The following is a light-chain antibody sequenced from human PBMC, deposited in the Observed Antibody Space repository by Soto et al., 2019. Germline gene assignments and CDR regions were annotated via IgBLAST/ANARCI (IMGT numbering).Light chain of an antibody. CDR1: QTVGVR. Sequence: EILLTQSPSTLSSSAGERATLSCRASQTVGVRLAWYQHKPGQAPRLIIYEASNRAAGIPARFSGSGSGTEFTLTISSLQSEDFEVYYCQQYNNWPITFGQGTRLEIK. J-gene: IGKJ5*01. CDR3: QQYNNWPIT. CDR2: EAS. V-gene: IGKV3D-15*01.